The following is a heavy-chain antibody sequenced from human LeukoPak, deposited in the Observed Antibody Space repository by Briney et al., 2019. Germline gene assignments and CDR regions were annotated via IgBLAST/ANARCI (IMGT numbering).Heavy chain of an antibody. CDR2: ISAYNGNT. CDR1: GYTFTSYG. V-gene: IGHV1-18*01. D-gene: IGHD3-10*01. CDR3: AGFDAMVRQRYYYGMDV. J-gene: IGHJ6*02. Sequence: ASVKVSCKASGYTFTSYGISWVRQAPGQGLEWMGWISAYNGNTNYAQKLQGRVTMTTDTSTSTAYMELRSLRSDDTAVYYCAGFDAMVRQRYYYGMDVWGQGTTVTVSS.